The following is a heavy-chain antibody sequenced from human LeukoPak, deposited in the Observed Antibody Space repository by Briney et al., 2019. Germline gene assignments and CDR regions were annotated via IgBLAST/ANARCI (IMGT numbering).Heavy chain of an antibody. J-gene: IGHJ5*02. CDR2: INHSGST. CDR1: GGSFSGYY. Sequence: SETLSLTCAVYGGSFSGYYWSWIRQPPGKGLEWIGEINHSGSTNYNPSLKSRVTISVDTSKNQFSLKLSSVAAADTAVYYCARGWLIPENWFDPWGQGTLVTVSS. CDR3: ARGWLIPENWFDP. D-gene: IGHD3-22*01. V-gene: IGHV4-34*01.